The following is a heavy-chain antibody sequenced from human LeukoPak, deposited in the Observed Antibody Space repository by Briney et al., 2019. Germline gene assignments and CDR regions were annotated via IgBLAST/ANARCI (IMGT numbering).Heavy chain of an antibody. CDR3: AADLDWGQYYYYYGMDV. V-gene: IGHV1-58*02. CDR2: IVVGSGNT. J-gene: IGHJ6*02. CDR1: GFTFTSSA. Sequence: GASVKVSCKASGFTFTSSAMQWVRQARGQRLEWVGWIVVGSGNTNYAQKFQERVTITRDMSTSTAYMELSSLRSEDTAVYYCAADLDWGQYYYYYGMDVWGQGTTVTVSS. D-gene: IGHD3/OR15-3a*01.